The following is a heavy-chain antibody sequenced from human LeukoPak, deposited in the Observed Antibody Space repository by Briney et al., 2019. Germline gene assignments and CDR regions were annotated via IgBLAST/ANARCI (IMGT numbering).Heavy chain of an antibody. CDR1: GYTFTGYY. D-gene: IGHD6-13*01. J-gene: IGHJ4*02. CDR3: ARETIAAASTSIDY. V-gene: IGHV1-2*02. CDR2: INPNSGGT. Sequence: GASVKVSCKASGYTFTGYYMHWVRQAPGQGLEWMGWINPNSGGTNYAQKFQGRVTMTRDTSISTAYMELSRLRSDDTAVYYCARETIAAASTSIDYWGQGTLVTVSS.